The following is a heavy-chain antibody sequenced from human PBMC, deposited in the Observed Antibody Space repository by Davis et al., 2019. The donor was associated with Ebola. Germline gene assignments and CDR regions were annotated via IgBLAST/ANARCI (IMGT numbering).Heavy chain of an antibody. Sequence: SVKVSCKASGGTFSSYAINWVRQAPGQGLEWMGGIIPMFGTANYAQKFQGRATITADESTSTAYMELSSLRSEDTAMYYCAREGERYGYERDYGMDVWGKGTTVTVSP. CDR2: IIPMFGTA. J-gene: IGHJ6*04. CDR1: GGTFSSYA. V-gene: IGHV1-69*13. D-gene: IGHD5-12*01. CDR3: AREGERYGYERDYGMDV.